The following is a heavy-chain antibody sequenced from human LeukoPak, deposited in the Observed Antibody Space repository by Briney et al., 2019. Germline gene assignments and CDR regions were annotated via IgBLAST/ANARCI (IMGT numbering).Heavy chain of an antibody. CDR2: INPNNGGT. V-gene: IGHV1-2*02. CDR1: GYTFTDYY. J-gene: IGHJ4*02. D-gene: IGHD3-3*01. Sequence: ASVKVSCKASGYTFTDYYMHWVRQAPGQGLEWMGWINPNNGGTNYARKFQGRVTMTSDTSISTAYMELNRLRSDDTAVYFCSRGPSRTLRFVEWVKTYDYWGQGTLVTVSS. CDR3: SRGPSRTLRFVEWVKTYDY.